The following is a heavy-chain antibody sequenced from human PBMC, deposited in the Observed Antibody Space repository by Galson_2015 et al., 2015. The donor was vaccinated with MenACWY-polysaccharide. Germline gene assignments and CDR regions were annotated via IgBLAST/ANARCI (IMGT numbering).Heavy chain of an antibody. V-gene: IGHV3-21*01. CDR3: ARDLGYNWIFDY. Sequence: SLRLSCAASGFTFSSYSMNWVRQAPGKGLEWVSSISSSSSYKYYADSVKGRFTISRDNSKNTLYLQMNSLRAEDTAVYYCARDLGYNWIFDYWGQGTLVTVSS. CDR2: ISSSSSYK. J-gene: IGHJ4*02. CDR1: GFTFSSYS. D-gene: IGHD1-20*01.